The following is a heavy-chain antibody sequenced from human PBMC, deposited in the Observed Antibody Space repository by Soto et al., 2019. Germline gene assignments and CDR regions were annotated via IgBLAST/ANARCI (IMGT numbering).Heavy chain of an antibody. CDR2: ISGSGDYT. J-gene: IGHJ1*01. Sequence: GGSLRLSCVASGITFSSHAMSWVRQAPGKGLDWVSSISGSGDYTYYADSVKGRFTISRDNSKNTLFLQMNSLRAEDTAVYYCAKVRCSSSWYFKHCGQGTLVTVSS. V-gene: IGHV3-23*01. CDR3: AKVRCSSSWYFKH. D-gene: IGHD6-13*01. CDR1: GITFSSHA.